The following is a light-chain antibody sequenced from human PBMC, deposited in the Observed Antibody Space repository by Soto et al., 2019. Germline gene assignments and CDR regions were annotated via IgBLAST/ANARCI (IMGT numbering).Light chain of an antibody. CDR2: VAS. V-gene: IGKV3-15*01. Sequence: EIVMTQSPATLSVSPGERATLSCRASQSVSSNLAWYQQKPGQTPKLLIYVASTRATGIPARFSGSGSGTEFTLTISSLQAEDFAVYYCQPYNVWPLHFGGGTKV. J-gene: IGKJ4*01. CDR3: QPYNVWPLH. CDR1: QSVSSN.